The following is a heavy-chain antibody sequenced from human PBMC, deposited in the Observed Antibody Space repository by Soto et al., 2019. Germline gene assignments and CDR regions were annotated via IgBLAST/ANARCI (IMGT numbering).Heavy chain of an antibody. CDR2: INPSGGST. D-gene: IGHD4-17*01. CDR3: ALRGDYIGYFES. Sequence: GASVKVSCKASGDTFTSYYMHWVRHAPGQGLEWMGIINPSGGSTSYAQKFQGRFTISRDNSKSTLYLQMNSLRAEDTALYYCALRGDYIGYFESWGQGVLVTVSS. J-gene: IGHJ4*02. V-gene: IGHV1-46*01. CDR1: GDTFTSYY.